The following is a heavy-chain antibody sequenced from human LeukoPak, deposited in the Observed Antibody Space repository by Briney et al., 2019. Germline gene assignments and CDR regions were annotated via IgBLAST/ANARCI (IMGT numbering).Heavy chain of an antibody. V-gene: IGHV4-59*01. CDR2: IYYSGST. CDR3: ARESIAVAGAFDY. CDR1: GGSFSSYY. D-gene: IGHD6-19*01. J-gene: IGHJ4*02. Sequence: SETLSLTCAVYGGSFSSYYWSWIRQPPGKGLEWIGYIYYSGSTNYNPSLKSRVTISVDTSKNQFSLKLSSVTAADTAVYYCARESIAVAGAFDYWGQGTLVTVSS.